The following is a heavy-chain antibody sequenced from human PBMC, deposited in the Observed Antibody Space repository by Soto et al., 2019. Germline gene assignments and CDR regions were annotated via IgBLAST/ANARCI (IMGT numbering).Heavy chain of an antibody. CDR3: AKTTAQGAFDI. Sequence: QVQLVASGGGVVQPGRSLRLSCAASGFTFSSYGMHWVRQAPGKGLERVAVISYDGSNKYYADSVKGRFTISRDNSKNTLYLQMNSLRAEDTAVYYCAKTTAQGAFDIWGQGTMVTVSS. D-gene: IGHD1-1*01. CDR1: GFTFSSYG. V-gene: IGHV3-30*18. J-gene: IGHJ3*02. CDR2: ISYDGSNK.